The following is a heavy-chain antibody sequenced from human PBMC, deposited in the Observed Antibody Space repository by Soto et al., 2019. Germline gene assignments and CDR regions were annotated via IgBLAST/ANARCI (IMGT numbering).Heavy chain of an antibody. Sequence: SGPTLVNPTETLTLTCTFSGFSLSSNGMSVSWIRQPPGQALEWLAVIDWDGDQYYTTSLRTRLTVSKDTSKNQVVLRLTNVDPADTATYFCARFSYYYASGSPFDHWGQGILVTVSS. D-gene: IGHD3-10*01. CDR1: GFSLSSNGMS. V-gene: IGHV2-70*12. CDR2: IDWDGDQ. J-gene: IGHJ4*02. CDR3: ARFSYYYASGSPFDH.